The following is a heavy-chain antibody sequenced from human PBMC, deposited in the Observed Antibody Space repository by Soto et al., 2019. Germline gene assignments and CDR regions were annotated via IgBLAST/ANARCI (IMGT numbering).Heavy chain of an antibody. CDR2: ISPVTGNT. V-gene: IGHV1-18*01. Sequence: ASVKVSCKASCYTFNCYGINWVRQAPGEGLGRMGWISPVTGNTNYAQKLQGRLTMTTDTSTSTSYEELSSLRSDDTAVYYCARALGYSGYAGMDVWG. CDR3: ARALGYSGYAGMDV. D-gene: IGHD5-12*01. J-gene: IGHJ6*02. CDR1: CYTFNCYG.